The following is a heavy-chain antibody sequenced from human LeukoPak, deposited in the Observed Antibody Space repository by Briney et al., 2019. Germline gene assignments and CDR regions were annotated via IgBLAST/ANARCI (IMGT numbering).Heavy chain of an antibody. V-gene: IGHV3-30*04. CDR2: ISYDGSNK. CDR1: GFSFSSYA. Sequence: GGSMRLPCAASGFSFSSYAMHWVRQAPGKGLEWVAVISYDGSNKYYADSVKGRFTISRDNSKNTLYLQMNSLRAEDTAVYYCAREGGYSYGILFDYWGQGTLVTVSS. D-gene: IGHD5-18*01. J-gene: IGHJ4*02. CDR3: AREGGYSYGILFDY.